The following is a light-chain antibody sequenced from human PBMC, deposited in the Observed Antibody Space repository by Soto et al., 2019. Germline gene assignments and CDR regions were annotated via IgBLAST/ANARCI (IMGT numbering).Light chain of an antibody. V-gene: IGLV1-40*01. CDR3: QSFDSSLSGWV. CDR2: GNT. J-gene: IGLJ3*02. Sequence: QSVLTQPPSVSGAPGQRVTVSCIGSSSNIGAGYFVQWYQQSPRTAPKLLIYGNTNRPSGVPDRFSGSKSDTSASLAITSLQAEDEADYYCQSFDSSLSGWVFGGGTKLTVL. CDR1: SSNIGAGYF.